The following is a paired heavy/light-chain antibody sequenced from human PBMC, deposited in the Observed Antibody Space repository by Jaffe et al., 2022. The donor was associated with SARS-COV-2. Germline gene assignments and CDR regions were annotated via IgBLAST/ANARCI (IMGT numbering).Heavy chain of an antibody. J-gene: IGHJ4*02. CDR1: GFTFNNFA. V-gene: IGHV3-23*01. CDR3: AKGKTVGAYSRSGDFDY. Sequence: EVQLLESGGGLLQPGGSLRLSCAASGFTFNNFAMTWVRQAPGKGLEWVSTISGAATTTHYAVSVKGRFTISRDNAKNTLYLQMDSLRADDTALYFCAKGKTVGAYSRSGDFDYWGQGTLVSVSS. D-gene: IGHD6-6*01. CDR2: ISGAATTT.
Light chain of an antibody. CDR3: AAWDDSLSGVL. Sequence: QSVLTQPPSASGTPGQRVTISCSGSSSNIGSNYVYWYQQLPGTAPKLLIFRDNQRPSGVPDRFSGSKSGTSASLAISGLRSEDEADYYCAAWDDSLSGVLFGGGTKLTVL. CDR2: RDN. CDR1: SSNIGSNY. J-gene: IGLJ2*01. V-gene: IGLV1-47*01.